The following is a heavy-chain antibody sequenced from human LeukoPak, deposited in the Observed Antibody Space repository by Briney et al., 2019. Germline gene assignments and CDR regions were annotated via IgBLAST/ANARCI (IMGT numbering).Heavy chain of an antibody. D-gene: IGHD2-15*01. Sequence: SETLSLTCTVTGDSISPYYWSWIRQPPGKGLEWIGYMYYSGSANYNPSLKSRVTISVDTSKNQFSLKLSSVTAADTAVYHCARLRRVDYFDYWGQGTLVTVSS. CDR3: ARLRRVDYFDY. J-gene: IGHJ4*02. CDR2: MYYSGSA. CDR1: GDSISPYY. V-gene: IGHV4-59*08.